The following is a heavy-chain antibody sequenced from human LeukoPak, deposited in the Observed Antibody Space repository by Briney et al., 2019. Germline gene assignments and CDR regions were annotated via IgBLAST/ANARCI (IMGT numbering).Heavy chain of an antibody. Sequence: GGSLRLSCAASGFTFSSYAMHWVRQAPGKGLEWVAVISYDGSNKYYADSVKGRFTISRDDSKNTLYLQMNSLRAEDTAVYYCARDFLIDDSSGYSSIFDYWGQGTLVTVSS. J-gene: IGHJ4*02. CDR3: ARDFLIDDSSGYSSIFDY. CDR1: GFTFSSYA. CDR2: ISYDGSNK. D-gene: IGHD3-22*01. V-gene: IGHV3-30*04.